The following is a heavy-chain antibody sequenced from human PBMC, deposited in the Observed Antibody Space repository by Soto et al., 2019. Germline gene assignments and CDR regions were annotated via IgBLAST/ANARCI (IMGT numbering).Heavy chain of an antibody. Sequence: GASLKISCKGSGYSFTSYWISWVRQMPGKGLEWMGRIDPSDSYTNYSTSFHGHITISADTSTSTAYLQWSSLKAADTAMYYCARHVFLRGYFSRTSCPGIWFDPWGQGTLVTVSS. CDR3: ARHVFLRGYFSRTSCPGIWFDP. J-gene: IGHJ5*02. V-gene: IGHV5-10-1*01. CDR1: GYSFTSYW. CDR2: IDPSDSYT. D-gene: IGHD2-2*01.